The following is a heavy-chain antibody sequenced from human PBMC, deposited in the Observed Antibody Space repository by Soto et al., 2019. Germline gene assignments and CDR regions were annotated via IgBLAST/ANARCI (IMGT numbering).Heavy chain of an antibody. V-gene: IGHV3-30*18. CDR2: ISYDGSNK. CDR3: AKLGLDTAMVTDYYYGMDV. CDR1: GFTFSSYG. D-gene: IGHD5-18*01. Sequence: GGSLRLSCAASGFTFSSYGMHWVRQAPGKGLEWVAVISYDGSNKYYADSVKGRFTISRDNSKNTLYLQMNSLRAEDTAVYYCAKLGLDTAMVTDYYYGMDVWGQGTTVTVSS. J-gene: IGHJ6*02.